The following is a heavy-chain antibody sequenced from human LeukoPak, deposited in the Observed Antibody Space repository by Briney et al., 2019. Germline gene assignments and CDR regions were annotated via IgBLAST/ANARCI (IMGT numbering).Heavy chain of an antibody. CDR2: ISYDGSNK. J-gene: IGHJ5*02. Sequence: EGSLRLSCAASGFTFSSYAMHWVRQAPGKGLEWVAVISYDGSNKYYADSVKGRFTISRDNSKNTLYLQMNSLRAEDTAVYYCAREGSYDSSGYYLPWGQGTLVTVSS. CDR1: GFTFSSYA. CDR3: AREGSYDSSGYYLP. V-gene: IGHV3-30-3*01. D-gene: IGHD3-22*01.